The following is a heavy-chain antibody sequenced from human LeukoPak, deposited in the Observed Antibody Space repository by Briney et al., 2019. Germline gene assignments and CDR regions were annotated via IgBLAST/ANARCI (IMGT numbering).Heavy chain of an antibody. CDR2: ISAYNGNT. J-gene: IGHJ3*02. CDR1: GYTFTSYG. V-gene: IGHV1-18*01. D-gene: IGHD6-6*01. Sequence: ASVKVSCKASGYTFTSYGISWVRQAPGQGLEWMGWISAYNGNTNYAQKLQGRVTMTTDTSTSTAYMELGSLRSDDTAVYYCARVLGSLRSSSGAFDIWGQGTMVTVSS. CDR3: ARVLGSLRSSSGAFDI.